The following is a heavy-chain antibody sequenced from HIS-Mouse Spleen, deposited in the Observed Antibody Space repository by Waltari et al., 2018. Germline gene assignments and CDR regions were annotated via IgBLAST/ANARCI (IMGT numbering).Heavy chain of an antibody. CDR3: AREIPYSSSWYDWYFDL. V-gene: IGHV4-39*07. CDR1: GRPISSSSYY. J-gene: IGHJ2*01. D-gene: IGHD6-13*01. CDR2: IYYSGST. Sequence: QLQLQESGPGLVKPSEPPSLTCTVPGRPISSSSYYWGWIRQPPGKGLEWIGSIYYSGSTYYNPSLKSRVTISVDTSKNQFSLKLSSVTAADTAVYYCAREIPYSSSWYDWYFDLWGRGTLVTVSS.